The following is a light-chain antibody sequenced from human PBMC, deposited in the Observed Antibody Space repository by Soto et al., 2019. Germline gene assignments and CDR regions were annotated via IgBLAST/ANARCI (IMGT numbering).Light chain of an antibody. J-gene: IGKJ2*01. CDR2: GLS. CDR3: QQYKSYPYT. CDR1: QSGSDSY. Sequence: LTQSPGTLSLSPGERATLSCRASQSGSDSYLAWYQQKPGQPPRLLIYGLSSRGYGIPDRFSGSGSGTEFTLTISSLQPDDFATYYCQQYKSYPYTFGQRTRV. V-gene: IGKV3-20*01.